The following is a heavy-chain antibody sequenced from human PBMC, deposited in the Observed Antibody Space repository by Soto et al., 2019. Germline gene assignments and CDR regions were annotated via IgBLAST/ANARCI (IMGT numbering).Heavy chain of an antibody. CDR3: ARGFSGGYFDY. V-gene: IGHV1-18*04. CDR1: GYTFTSYG. J-gene: IGHJ4*02. CDR2: ISAYNANT. Sequence: ASVKVSCKASGYTFTSYGFNWVRQAPGQGLEWMGWISAYNANTNYAQKLQGRVTMTTDTSTSTAYMELRSLRSDDTAVYYCARGFSGGYFDYWGQGTLVTVSS. D-gene: IGHD5-12*01.